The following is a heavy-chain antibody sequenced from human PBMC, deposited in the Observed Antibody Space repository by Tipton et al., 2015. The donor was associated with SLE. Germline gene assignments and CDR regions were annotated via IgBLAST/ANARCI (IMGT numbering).Heavy chain of an antibody. D-gene: IGHD3-22*01. CDR3: ARPRVIPLFDAVDI. CDR1: GGSFSGYY. CDR2: INHSGST. V-gene: IGHV4-34*01. J-gene: IGHJ3*02. Sequence: TLSLTCAVYGGSFSGYYWSWIRQPPGKGLEWIGEINHSGSTNYNPSLKSRVTISVDTSKNQFSLKLSSVTAADTAVYYCARPRVIPLFDAVDIWGQGTMVTVAA.